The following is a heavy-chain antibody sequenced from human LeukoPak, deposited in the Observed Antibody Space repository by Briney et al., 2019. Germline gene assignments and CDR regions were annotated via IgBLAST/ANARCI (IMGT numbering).Heavy chain of an antibody. CDR1: GGSISSYF. D-gene: IGHD1-26*01. J-gene: IGHJ4*02. V-gene: IGHV4-59*12. CDR2: IYYSGST. Sequence: SETLSLTCTVSGGSISSYFCSWIRQPPGKGLEWIGYIYYSGSTNYNPSLKSRVTISVDTSKNQFSLKLSSVTAADTAVYYCASVLSGVTYWYFDYWGQGTLVTVSS. CDR3: ASVLSGVTYWYFDY.